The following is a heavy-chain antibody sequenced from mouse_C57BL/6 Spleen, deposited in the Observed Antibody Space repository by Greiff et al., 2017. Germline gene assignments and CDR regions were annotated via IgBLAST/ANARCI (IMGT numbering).Heavy chain of an antibody. CDR1: GFTFSDYG. V-gene: IGHV5-17*01. CDR2: ISSGSSTI. CDR3: ARDNWDPHGYIDV. D-gene: IGHD4-1*01. Sequence: EVMLVESGGGLVKPGGSLKLSCAASGFTFSDYGMHWVRQAPEKGLEWVAYISSGSSTIYYADTVKGRFTISRDNAKNTLFLQMTSLRSEDTAMYYCARDNWDPHGYIDVWGTGTTVTVSS. J-gene: IGHJ1*03.